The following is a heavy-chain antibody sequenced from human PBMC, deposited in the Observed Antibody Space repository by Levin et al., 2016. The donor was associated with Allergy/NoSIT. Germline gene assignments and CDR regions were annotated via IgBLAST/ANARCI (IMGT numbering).Heavy chain of an antibody. CDR3: VKDLTGDHNWFDP. Sequence: GGSLRLSCAASGFTFSSYNMAWVRQAPGKGLDWVAGISRSGAPAFYADSVKGRFTISRDNSKNTLYLQMNSLRAEDTARYHCVKDLTGDHNWFDPWGQGTLVTVSS. CDR2: ISRSGAPA. V-gene: IGHV3-23*01. CDR1: GFTFSSYN. J-gene: IGHJ5*02. D-gene: IGHD7-27*01.